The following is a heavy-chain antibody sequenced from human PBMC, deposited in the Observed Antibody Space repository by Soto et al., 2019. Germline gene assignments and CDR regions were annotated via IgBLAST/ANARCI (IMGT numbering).Heavy chain of an antibody. CDR2: ISRKGDNT. CDR1: GFTFSSHA. CDR3: VKVIYDSGWYGFYFDY. V-gene: IGHV3-64D*06. Sequence: PGVSLRLSCSASGFTFSSHAMHWVRQAPGQELEYLSAISRKGDNTYYADSVKGRFTISRDNSKNTLYFQMTSLRTEDTGVYYCVKVIYDSGWYGFYFDYWGQGTLVTVSS. D-gene: IGHD6-19*01. J-gene: IGHJ4*02.